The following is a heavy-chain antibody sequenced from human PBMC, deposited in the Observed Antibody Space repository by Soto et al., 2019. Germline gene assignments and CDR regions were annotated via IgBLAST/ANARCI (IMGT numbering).Heavy chain of an antibody. V-gene: IGHV4-59*01. CDR1: GGSISSYY. J-gene: IGHJ3*02. CDR3: ARRYGSAFDI. CDR2: IFYSGST. D-gene: IGHD4-17*01. Sequence: SETLSLTCPVSGGSISSYYWSWIRQPPGKGLEWIGYIFYSGSTNYNPSLKSRVTISVDTSKNQFSLKLSSVTAADTAVYYCARRYGSAFDIWGHGTMVTVSS.